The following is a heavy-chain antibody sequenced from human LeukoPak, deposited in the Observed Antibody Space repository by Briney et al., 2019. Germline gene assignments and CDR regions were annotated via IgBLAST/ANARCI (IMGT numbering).Heavy chain of an antibody. CDR2: IYYSGST. J-gene: IGHJ3*02. CDR1: GGSISSYY. D-gene: IGHD1-26*01. V-gene: IGHV4-59*01. CDR3: ARFNSGSYYEEGAFDI. Sequence: SETLSLTCTVSGGSISSYYWSWIRQPPGKGLEWIGYIYYSGSTNYNPSLKSRVTISVDTSKNQFSLKLSSVTAADTAVYYCARFNSGSYYEEGAFDIWGQGTMVTVSS.